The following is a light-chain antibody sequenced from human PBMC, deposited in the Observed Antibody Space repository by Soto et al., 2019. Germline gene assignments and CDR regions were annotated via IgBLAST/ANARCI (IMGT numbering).Light chain of an antibody. Sequence: DIQMTQSPSSLSASVGDRVTITCRASQSISSYLNWYQQKPGKAPQLLIYVTSSLQSGVPSRFSGIGSGKDFTLTISCLKPEDFATYYCQQSYSNPLTLGGGTKVDIK. V-gene: IGKV1-39*01. CDR1: QSISSY. CDR3: QQSYSNPLT. J-gene: IGKJ4*01. CDR2: VTS.